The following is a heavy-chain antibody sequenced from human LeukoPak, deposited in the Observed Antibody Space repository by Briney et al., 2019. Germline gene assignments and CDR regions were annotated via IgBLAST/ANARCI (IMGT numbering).Heavy chain of an antibody. CDR1: GGSISGSSYY. CDR3: ARQSSGYYYGWFDP. V-gene: IGHV4-39*01. Sequence: SETLSLTCTVSGGSISGSSYYWGWVRQPPGKGLEWIGKIWYTGNTYYSPSVQSRLTISVDTSKNQFSLRLSSVTAADTALYYCARQSSGYYYGWFDPWGQGTLVTVSS. J-gene: IGHJ5*02. CDR2: IWYTGNT. D-gene: IGHD3-22*01.